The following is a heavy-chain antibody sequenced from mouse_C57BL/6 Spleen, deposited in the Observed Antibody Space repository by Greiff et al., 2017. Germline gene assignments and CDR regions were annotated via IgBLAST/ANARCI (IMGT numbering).Heavy chain of an antibody. D-gene: IGHD1-1*01. CDR3: ARGHGSRAAMDY. V-gene: IGHV1-52*01. CDR2: IDPSDSET. J-gene: IGHJ4*01. Sequence: VKLQQPGAELVRPGSSVKLSCKASGYTFTSYWMHWVKQRPIQGLEWIGNIDPSDSETHYNQKFKDKATLTVDKSSSTAYMQLSSLTSEDSAVYYCARGHGSRAAMDYWGQGTSVTVSS. CDR1: GYTFTSYW.